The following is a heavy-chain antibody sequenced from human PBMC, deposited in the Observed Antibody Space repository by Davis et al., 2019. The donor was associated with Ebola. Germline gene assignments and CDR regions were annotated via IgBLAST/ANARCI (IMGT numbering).Heavy chain of an antibody. CDR2: ISAYNGNT. Sequence: AASVKVSCKASGYTFTSYGISWVRQAPGQGLEWMGWISAYNGNTNYAQNLQGRVTITRDTSASTAYMELSSLRSEDTSVYYCARDRGGDYSFDYWGQGTLVTVSS. D-gene: IGHD3-10*01. V-gene: IGHV1-18*04. CDR3: ARDRGGDYSFDY. J-gene: IGHJ4*02. CDR1: GYTFTSYG.